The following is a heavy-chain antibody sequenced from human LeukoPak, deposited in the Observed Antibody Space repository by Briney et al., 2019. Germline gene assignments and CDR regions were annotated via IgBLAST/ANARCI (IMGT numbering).Heavy chain of an antibody. CDR1: GFTFDDYA. J-gene: IGHJ3*02. V-gene: IGHV3-9*03. D-gene: IGHD6-19*01. Sequence: GGSLRLSCTASGFTFDDYAMHWVRQVPGKGLEWVSGISWNSGRTDYADSVKGRFTISRDNAKNSLYLQMNSVRAEDMALYYCAKDMGYSSTGASDIWGQGTMVSVSS. CDR2: ISWNSGRT. CDR3: AKDMGYSSTGASDI.